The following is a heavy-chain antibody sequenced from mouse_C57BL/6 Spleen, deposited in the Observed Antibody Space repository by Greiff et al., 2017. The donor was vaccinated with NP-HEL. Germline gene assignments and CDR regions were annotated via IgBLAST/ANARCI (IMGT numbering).Heavy chain of an antibody. D-gene: IGHD2-10*01. CDR1: GYAFSSYW. V-gene: IGHV1-80*01. J-gene: IGHJ2*01. CDR3: ARLALPYYFDY. Sequence: QVQLQQSGAELVKPGASVKISCKASGYAFSSYWMNWVKQRPGKGLEWIGQIYPGDGDTNYNGKFKGKATLTADKSSSTAYMQLSSLTSEDSAVYFCARLALPYYFDYWGQGTTLTVSS. CDR2: IYPGDGDT.